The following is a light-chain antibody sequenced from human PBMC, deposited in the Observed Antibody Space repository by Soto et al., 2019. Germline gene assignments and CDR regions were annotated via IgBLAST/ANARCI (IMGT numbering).Light chain of an antibody. J-gene: IGKJ2*01. CDR2: DAS. Sequence: EIVMTQSPATLSVSPGERATLSCRASQSVSSSLAWYQQKPGQAPRLLIYDASTRATGVPARFSGSGSGTEFTLTISSLLSEDFAVYYCQQYKNWPPWYTFGQGTKLEIK. CDR1: QSVSSS. V-gene: IGKV3-15*01. CDR3: QQYKNWPPWYT.